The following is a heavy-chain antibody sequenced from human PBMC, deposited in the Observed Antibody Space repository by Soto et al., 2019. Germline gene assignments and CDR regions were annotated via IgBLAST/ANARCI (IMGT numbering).Heavy chain of an antibody. CDR1: GYPVTAYY. Sequence: QLHLVQSGAVVKKPGASVTVSCSASGYPVTAYYMHWVRQAPGRGLEWMGWINPATGAAKYTQTCQGRVTMTRGTSTSTVFMELSGLTSGDTAVFYCARGGGVGVAGSAAFDMWGQGTLVTVSS. CDR2: INPATGAA. J-gene: IGHJ3*02. CDR3: ARGGGVGVAGSAAFDM. D-gene: IGHD3-3*01. V-gene: IGHV1-2*02.